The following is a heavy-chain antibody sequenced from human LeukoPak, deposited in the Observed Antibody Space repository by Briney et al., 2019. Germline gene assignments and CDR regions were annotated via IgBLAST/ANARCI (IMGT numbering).Heavy chain of an antibody. CDR2: IYYSGST. D-gene: IGHD3-10*01. CDR3: ARDATMVRGVYYFDY. Sequence: SETLSLTCTVTGGSISSYYGSWIRQPPGKGLEWIGYIYYSGSTNYNPSLKSRVTISVDTSKNQFSLKLSSVTAADTAVYYCARDATMVRGVYYFDYWGQGTLVTVSS. V-gene: IGHV4-59*01. CDR1: GGSISSYY. J-gene: IGHJ4*02.